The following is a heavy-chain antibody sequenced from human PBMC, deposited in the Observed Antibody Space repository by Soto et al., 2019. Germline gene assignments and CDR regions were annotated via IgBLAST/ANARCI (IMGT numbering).Heavy chain of an antibody. D-gene: IGHD6-13*01. CDR3: ARGRMGQLVLVSYYYYYYYMDV. CDR2: IYYSGST. Sequence: PSETLCLTCTVSGGFISSYYWSWIRQPPGKGLERFGYIYYSGSTNYNPSLKSRVTISVDTSKNQFSLKLSSVTAADTAVYYRARGRMGQLVLVSYYYYYYYMDVWGKGTTVTVSS. J-gene: IGHJ6*03. V-gene: IGHV4-59*01. CDR1: GGFISSYY.